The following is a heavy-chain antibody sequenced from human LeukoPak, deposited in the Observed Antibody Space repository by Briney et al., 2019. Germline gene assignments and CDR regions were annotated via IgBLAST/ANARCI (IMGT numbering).Heavy chain of an antibody. CDR3: AKGSGYSGYDGLDY. CDR2: ISGSGGST. V-gene: IGHV3-23*01. D-gene: IGHD5-12*01. CDR1: GFTFSTYA. J-gene: IGHJ4*02. Sequence: GGSLRLSCAASGFTFSTYAMNWVRQASGKGLEWVSTISGSGGSTYYADSVKGRFTISRDNSKNTLYLQMNSLRAEDTAVYYCAKGSGYSGYDGLDYWGQGTLVTVSS.